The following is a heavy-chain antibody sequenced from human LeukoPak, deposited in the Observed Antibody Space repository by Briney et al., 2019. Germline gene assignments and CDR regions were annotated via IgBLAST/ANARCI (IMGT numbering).Heavy chain of an antibody. CDR2: ISYDGSNK. V-gene: IGHV3-30*03. CDR1: GFTFSSYG. Sequence: PGRSLRLSCAASGFTFSSYGMHWVRQAPGKGLEWVAVISYDGSNKYYADSVKGRFTISRDNSKNTLYLQMNSLRAEDTAVYYCARDYVGDYWGQGTLVTVSS. D-gene: IGHD3-10*01. CDR3: ARDYVGDY. J-gene: IGHJ4*02.